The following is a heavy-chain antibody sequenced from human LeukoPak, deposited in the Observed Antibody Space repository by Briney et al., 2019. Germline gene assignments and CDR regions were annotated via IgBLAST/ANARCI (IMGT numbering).Heavy chain of an antibody. V-gene: IGHV1-69*05. Sequence: SVKVSCKASGGTFSSYAISWVRQAPGQGLEWMGGIIPIFGTANYAQKFQGRVTITTDESTSTAYMELSSLRSEDTAVYYCARVDMIVVVTAIQDWFDPWGQGTLVTVSS. CDR2: IIPIFGTA. J-gene: IGHJ5*02. D-gene: IGHD2-21*02. CDR3: ARVDMIVVVTAIQDWFDP. CDR1: GGTFSSYA.